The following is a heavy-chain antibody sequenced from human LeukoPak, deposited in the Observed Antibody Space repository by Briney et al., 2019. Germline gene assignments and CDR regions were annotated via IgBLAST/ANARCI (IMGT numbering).Heavy chain of an antibody. CDR3: ARSGLSRFDY. D-gene: IGHD3/OR15-3a*01. CDR1: GFTFSTYA. J-gene: IGHJ4*02. CDR2: FSGSGGST. V-gene: IGHV3-23*01. Sequence: PSGGSLRLSCEASGFTFSTYAMSWVRQAPGKGLEWVSSFSGSGGSTYYADSVKGRFTISRDNSKNTLYLQMNSLRAEDTAVYYCARSGLSRFDYWGQGTLVTVSS.